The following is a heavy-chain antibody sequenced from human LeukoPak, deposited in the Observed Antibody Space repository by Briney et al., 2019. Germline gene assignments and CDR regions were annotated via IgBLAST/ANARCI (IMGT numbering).Heavy chain of an antibody. CDR3: ARDGGTDGIDY. Sequence: PSETLSLTCTFSSASISSYYWSWVRQPAGKGLEWIGHISTSGNTNYNPSLKSRVTMSVDTSKNLFSLKLSSVTAADTAVYYCARDGGTDGIDYWGQGTLVTASS. J-gene: IGHJ4*02. CDR1: SASISSYY. D-gene: IGHD1-26*01. CDR2: ISTSGNT. V-gene: IGHV4-4*07.